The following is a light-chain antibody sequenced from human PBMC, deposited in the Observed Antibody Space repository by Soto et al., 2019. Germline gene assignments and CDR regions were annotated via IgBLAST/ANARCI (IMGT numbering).Light chain of an antibody. V-gene: IGLV2-14*01. CDR1: SSDVGAYYY. Sequence: QSALTQPASVSGSPGQSITISCTGTSSDVGAYYYVSWYQQHAGKVPKLIIYDVSNRPSGVSNRFSGSKSDNTASLTISGLQAEDEADYYCGSYTTSSAIEFGGGTKLTVL. J-gene: IGLJ2*01. CDR3: GSYTTSSAIE. CDR2: DVS.